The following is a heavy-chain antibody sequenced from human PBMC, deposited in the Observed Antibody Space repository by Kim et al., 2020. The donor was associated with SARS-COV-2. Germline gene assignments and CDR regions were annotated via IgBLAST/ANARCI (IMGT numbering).Heavy chain of an antibody. CDR1: GYTFTSYG. V-gene: IGHV1-18*01. D-gene: IGHD2-21*01. CDR2: ISAYNGNT. Sequence: ASVKVSCKASGYTFTSYGISWVRQAPGQGLEWMGWISAYNGNTNYAQKLQGRVTMTTDTSTSTAYMELRSLRSDDTAVYYCARNAILVSPNWFDPWGQGTLVTVSS. J-gene: IGHJ5*02. CDR3: ARNAILVSPNWFDP.